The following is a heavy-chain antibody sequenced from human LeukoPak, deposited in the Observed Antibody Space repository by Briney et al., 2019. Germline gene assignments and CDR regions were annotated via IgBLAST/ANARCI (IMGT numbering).Heavy chain of an antibody. D-gene: IGHD2-2*01. V-gene: IGHV4-61*01. Sequence: SETLSLTCTVSGDSLSSRKYYWNWIRQPPGKTREWIGYFHSSGNTIYNPSLKSRATISADTSKNQFSLTVTSVTAADTAFYYCARDYCGGTTCYPDYWGQGTLVTVSS. J-gene: IGHJ4*02. CDR3: ARDYCGGTTCYPDY. CDR1: GDSLSSRKYY. CDR2: FHSSGNT.